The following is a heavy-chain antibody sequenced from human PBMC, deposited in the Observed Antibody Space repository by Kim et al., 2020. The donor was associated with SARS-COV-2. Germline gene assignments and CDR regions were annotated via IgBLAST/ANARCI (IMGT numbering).Heavy chain of an antibody. CDR2: IYPSDSDT. Sequence: GESLKISCKGSGYSFTSYWIGWVRQMPGKGLEWMGIIYPSDSDTRYSPSFQGQVTISADKSISTAYLQWSSLKASDTAMYYCAARLGDILTGYFPFDYWGQGTLVTVSS. CDR1: GYSFTSYW. J-gene: IGHJ4*02. V-gene: IGHV5-51*01. D-gene: IGHD3-9*01. CDR3: AARLGDILTGYFPFDY.